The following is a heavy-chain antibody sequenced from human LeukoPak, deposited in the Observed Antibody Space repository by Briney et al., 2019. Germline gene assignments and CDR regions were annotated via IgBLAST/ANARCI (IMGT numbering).Heavy chain of an antibody. Sequence: SETLSLTCTVSGGSISSSSYYWGWIRQPPGKGLEWIGSIYYSGSTYYNPSLKSRVTISVDTSKNQFSLKLSSVTAADTAVYYCARALVGGNGENDYWGQGTLVTVSS. D-gene: IGHD1-26*01. CDR1: GGSISSSSYY. CDR2: IYYSGST. CDR3: ARALVGGNGENDY. J-gene: IGHJ4*02. V-gene: IGHV4-39*07.